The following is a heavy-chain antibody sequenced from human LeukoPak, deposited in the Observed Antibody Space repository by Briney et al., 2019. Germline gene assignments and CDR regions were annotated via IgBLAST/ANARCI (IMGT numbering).Heavy chain of an antibody. CDR3: ARGGDILTGSYYFDY. J-gene: IGHJ4*02. CDR2: IKQDGSEK. CDR1: GFTFSSYW. V-gene: IGHV3-7*01. Sequence: PGGSLRLSCAASGFTFSSYWMSWVRQAPGKGLEWVANIKQDGSEKYYVDSVKGRFTISRDNAKNSLYLQMNSLRAEDTAVYYCARGGDILTGSYYFDYWGQGTLVTVSS. D-gene: IGHD3-9*01.